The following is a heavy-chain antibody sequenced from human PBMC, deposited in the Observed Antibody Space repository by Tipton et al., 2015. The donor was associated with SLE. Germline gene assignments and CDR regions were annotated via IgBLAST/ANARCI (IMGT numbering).Heavy chain of an antibody. Sequence: TLSLTCAVSGYSISSGYYWGWIRQPPGKGLEWIGSIYHSGSTYYNPSLKSRVTISVDTSKNQFSLKLSSVTAADTAVYYCARAPYSSSWYPGGYYFDYWGQGTLVTVSS. V-gene: IGHV4-38-2*01. CDR1: GYSISSGYY. J-gene: IGHJ4*02. D-gene: IGHD6-13*01. CDR3: ARAPYSSSWYPGGYYFDY. CDR2: IYHSGST.